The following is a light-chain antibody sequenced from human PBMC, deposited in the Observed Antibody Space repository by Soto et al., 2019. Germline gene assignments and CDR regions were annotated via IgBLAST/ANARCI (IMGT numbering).Light chain of an antibody. CDR1: SSNIGNNY. J-gene: IGLJ2*01. Sequence: QSVLTQPPSVSAAPGQMVTISCSGSSSNIGNNYVSWYQQLPGTAPKLLIYDNNKRPSGIPDRFSGSKSGTSGTLGITGLQTGDEADYYCGTWDSSLSAVVFGGGTKLTVL. V-gene: IGLV1-51*01. CDR3: GTWDSSLSAVV. CDR2: DNN.